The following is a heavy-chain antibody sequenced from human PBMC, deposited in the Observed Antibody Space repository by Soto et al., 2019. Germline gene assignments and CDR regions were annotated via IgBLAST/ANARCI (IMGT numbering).Heavy chain of an antibody. V-gene: IGHV1-18*01. CDR2: ISAYNGNT. CDR1: GGTFSSYG. CDR3: ARPLGYDSSGYPDY. D-gene: IGHD3-22*01. J-gene: IGHJ4*02. Sequence: ASVKVSCKASGGTFSSYGISWVRQAPGQGLEWMGWISAYNGNTNYAQKLQGRVTMTTDTSTSTAYMELRSLRSDDTAVYYCARPLGYDSSGYPDYWGQGTLVTVSS.